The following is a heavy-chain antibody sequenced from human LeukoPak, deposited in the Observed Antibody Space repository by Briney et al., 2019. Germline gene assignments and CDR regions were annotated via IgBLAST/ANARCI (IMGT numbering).Heavy chain of an antibody. CDR3: ARARGYSYGYRYWYFDL. V-gene: IGHV4-34*01. CDR1: GGSFSGYY. CDR2: INHSGST. J-gene: IGHJ2*01. Sequence: SETPSLTCAVYGGSFSGYYWSWIRQPPGKGLEWIGEINHSGSTNYNPSLKSRVTISVDTSKNQFSLKLSSVTAADTAVYYCARARGYSYGYRYWYFDLWGRGTLVTVSS. D-gene: IGHD5-18*01.